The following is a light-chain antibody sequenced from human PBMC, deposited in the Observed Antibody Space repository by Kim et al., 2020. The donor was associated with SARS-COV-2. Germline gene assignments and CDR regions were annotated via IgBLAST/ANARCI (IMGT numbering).Light chain of an antibody. CDR1: SRDVGGYNY. J-gene: IGLJ1*01. Sequence: PGQSITISCTGTSRDVGGYNYVSWYQEHPGKAPKLMIYDVTKRPSGVSNRFSGSKSGNTASLTISGLQAEDEADYYCSSYTSSSTYVFGTGTKVTVL. CDR3: SSYTSSSTYV. CDR2: DVT. V-gene: IGLV2-14*04.